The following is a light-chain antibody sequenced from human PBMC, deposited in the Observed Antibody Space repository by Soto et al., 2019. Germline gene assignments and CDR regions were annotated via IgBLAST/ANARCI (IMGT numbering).Light chain of an antibody. J-gene: IGLJ2*01. V-gene: IGLV1-44*01. CDR1: SSNIGSNT. Sequence: QSVLTQPPSASGTPGQRVTISCSGSSSNIGSNTVNWYYHLPGTAPKLLMYSNYQRPSGVPDRFSGSKSGTSASLAISGLQSEDEADYYCAVWDDSLNGPVFGGGIKVTVL. CDR3: AVWDDSLNGPV. CDR2: SNY.